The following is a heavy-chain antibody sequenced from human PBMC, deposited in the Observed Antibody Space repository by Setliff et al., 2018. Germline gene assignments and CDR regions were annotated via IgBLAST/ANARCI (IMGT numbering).Heavy chain of an antibody. CDR3: SRDLQGSGDYVVDY. CDR1: GFTFRSYW. V-gene: IGHV3-7*01. D-gene: IGHD4-17*01. J-gene: IGHJ4*02. CDR2: IKKDGSIK. Sequence: GGSLRLSCAASGFTFRSYWMSWVRQAPGKGLEWVANIKKDGSIKYYLDSVRGRFTISRDNAENSLTLQMNSPRVEDTAVYYCSRDLQGSGDYVVDYWGQGTLVTVSS.